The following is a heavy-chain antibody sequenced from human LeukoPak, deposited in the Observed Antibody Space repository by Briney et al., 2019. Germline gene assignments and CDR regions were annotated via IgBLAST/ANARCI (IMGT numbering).Heavy chain of an antibody. Sequence: SETLSLTCTVSGGSISSSSYYWGWIRQPPGKGLEYIGRIYYSGTTYYNPSLKSRVTMSVDRSKNQFSLNLGSVTAADTALYYCARSYGSGWQTSNWYFDLWGRGTLVSVSS. CDR2: IYYSGTT. D-gene: IGHD6-19*01. CDR3: ARSYGSGWQTSNWYFDL. J-gene: IGHJ2*01. CDR1: GGSISSSSYY. V-gene: IGHV4-39*01.